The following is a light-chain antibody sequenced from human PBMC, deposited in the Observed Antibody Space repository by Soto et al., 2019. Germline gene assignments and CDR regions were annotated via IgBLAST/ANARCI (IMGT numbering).Light chain of an antibody. CDR1: QSVSSSY. J-gene: IGKJ1*01. V-gene: IGKV3-20*01. CDR3: QQYGSSPGT. CDR2: GAS. Sequence: EIVMTQSPDTLSVSPGERATLSCRASQSVSSSYLAWYQQKPGQAPRLLIYGASSRATGIPDRFSGSGSGTDFTLTISRLEPEDFAVYYCQQYGSSPGTFGQGTKVDIK.